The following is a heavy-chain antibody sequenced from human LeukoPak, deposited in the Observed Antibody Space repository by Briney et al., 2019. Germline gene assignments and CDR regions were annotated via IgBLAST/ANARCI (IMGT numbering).Heavy chain of an antibody. Sequence: PGRSLRLSCTASGFTFGDYAMSWVRQAPGKGLEWVGFIRSKAYGGTTEYAASVKGRFIISRDDSKSIAYLQMNSLKTEDTAVYYSTREPPTDYYDSSGYSAYGMDVWGQGTTVTVSS. CDR2: IRSKAYGGTT. CDR1: GFTFGDYA. J-gene: IGHJ6*02. D-gene: IGHD3-22*01. V-gene: IGHV3-49*04. CDR3: TREPPTDYYDSSGYSAYGMDV.